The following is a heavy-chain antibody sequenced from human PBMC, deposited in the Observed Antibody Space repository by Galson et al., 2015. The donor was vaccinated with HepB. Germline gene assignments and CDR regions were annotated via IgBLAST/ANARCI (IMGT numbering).Heavy chain of an antibody. V-gene: IGHV3-23*01. CDR3: AKARRQWLAPYYFDY. CDR1: GSTFSSYA. J-gene: IGHJ4*02. CDR2: ISGSGGST. Sequence: SLRLSCAASGSTFSSYAMHWVRQTPGKGLQWVSAISGSGGSTYYADSVKGRFTISRDNSKNTLYLQMNSLRAEDTAVYYCAKARRQWLAPYYFDYWGQGTLVTVSS. D-gene: IGHD6-19*01.